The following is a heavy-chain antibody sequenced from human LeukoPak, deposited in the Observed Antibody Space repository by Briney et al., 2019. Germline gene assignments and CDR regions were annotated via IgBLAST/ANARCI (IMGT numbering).Heavy chain of an antibody. CDR3: ATEKDLLLDS. Sequence: ASVKVSCKVSGYSLSELSTHWVRQAPGQGLEWMGGFDPGDDETIYAQKFQGRVTMTEDTSTDTAYLELSSLRSEDTAVYFCATEKDLLLDSWGQGTLVTVSS. D-gene: IGHD1-26*01. CDR2: FDPGDDET. V-gene: IGHV1-24*01. CDR1: GYSLSELS. J-gene: IGHJ5*01.